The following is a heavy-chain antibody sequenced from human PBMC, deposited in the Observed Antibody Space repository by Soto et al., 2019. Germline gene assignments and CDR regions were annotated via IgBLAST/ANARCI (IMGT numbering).Heavy chain of an antibody. Sequence: ASVKVSCKVSGYTLTELSMHWVRQAPGKGLEWMGGFDPEDGEAIYAQKFQGRVTMTEDTSTDTAYMELSSLRSEDTAVYYCATWYCTNGVCPFYNWFDPWGQGTLVTVSS. J-gene: IGHJ5*02. CDR2: FDPEDGEA. V-gene: IGHV1-24*01. CDR1: GYTLTELS. D-gene: IGHD2-8*01. CDR3: ATWYCTNGVCPFYNWFDP.